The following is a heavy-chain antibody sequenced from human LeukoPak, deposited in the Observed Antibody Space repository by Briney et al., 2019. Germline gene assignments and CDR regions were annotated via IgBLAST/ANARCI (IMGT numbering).Heavy chain of an antibody. CDR3: ARGDMWSSSSSFQH. Sequence: SQTLSLTCTVSGGSISSGSYYWSWIRQPAGKGLEWIGYTYYSGSTNYNPSLKSRVTISVDTSKNQFSLKLSSVTAADTAVYYCARGDMWSSSSSFQHWGQGTLVTVSS. CDR1: GGSISSGSYY. D-gene: IGHD6-6*01. CDR2: TYYSGST. V-gene: IGHV4-61*10. J-gene: IGHJ1*01.